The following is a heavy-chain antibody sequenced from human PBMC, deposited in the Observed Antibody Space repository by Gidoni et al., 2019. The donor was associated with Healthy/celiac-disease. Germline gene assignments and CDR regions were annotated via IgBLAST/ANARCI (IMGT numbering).Heavy chain of an antibody. CDR1: GFTFSSYA. D-gene: IGHD2-2*01. CDR2: ISYDGSNK. Sequence: QVQLVESGGGVVQPGRSLRLSCAASGFTFSSYAMHWLRQAPGKGLEWVAVISYDGSNKYYADSVKGRFTISRDNSKNTLYLQMNSLRAEDTAVYYCARPLRYCSSTSCYPYYYYGMDVWGQGTTVTVSS. V-gene: IGHV3-30-3*01. CDR3: ARPLRYCSSTSCYPYYYYGMDV. J-gene: IGHJ6*02.